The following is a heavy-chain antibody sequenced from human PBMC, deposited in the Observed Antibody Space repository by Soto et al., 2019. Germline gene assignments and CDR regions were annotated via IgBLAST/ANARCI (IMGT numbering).Heavy chain of an antibody. V-gene: IGHV4-34*01. CDR3: ARGSGIVALPGELEDVKYDY. J-gene: IGHJ4*02. CDR1: GQSFSGHS. Sequence: QVQLQQWGAGLVKPSETLSLSCAVYGQSFSGHSWAWIRQPPGKGLEWIGEINESGSTYYNPSLNSRVPISTDTSTNQFSLKLSSVSAADTAAYFCARGSGIVALPGELEDVKYDYWGQGTLVNVSS. D-gene: IGHD1-1*01. CDR2: INESGST.